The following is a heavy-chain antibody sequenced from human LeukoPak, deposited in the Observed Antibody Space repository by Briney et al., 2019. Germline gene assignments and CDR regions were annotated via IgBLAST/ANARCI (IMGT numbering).Heavy chain of an antibody. CDR3: AKDTPKWLTFDY. CDR1: GFTFSSYG. Sequence: PGGSLRLSCAASGFTFSSYGMHWVRQAPGKGLEWVAFIRYDGSNKYYADSVKGRSTISRDNSKNTLYLQMNSLRAEDTAVYYCAKDTPKWLTFDYWGQGTLVTVSS. V-gene: IGHV3-30*02. J-gene: IGHJ4*02. D-gene: IGHD5-24*01. CDR2: IRYDGSNK.